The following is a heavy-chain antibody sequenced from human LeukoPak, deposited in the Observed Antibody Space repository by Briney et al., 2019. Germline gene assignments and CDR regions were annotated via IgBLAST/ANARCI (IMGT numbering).Heavy chain of an antibody. CDR2: ISYDGSNK. Sequence: GRSLRLSCAASGFTFSSYAMHWVRQAPGKGLEWVAVISYDGSNKYYADSVKGRFTISRDNSKNTLYLQMNSLRAEDTAVYYCARTSELHIPLSFDYWGQGTLVTVSS. V-gene: IGHV3-30-3*01. D-gene: IGHD2-2*01. J-gene: IGHJ4*02. CDR1: GFTFSSYA. CDR3: ARTSELHIPLSFDY.